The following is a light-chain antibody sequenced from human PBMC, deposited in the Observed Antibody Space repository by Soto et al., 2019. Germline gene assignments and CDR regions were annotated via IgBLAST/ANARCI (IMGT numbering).Light chain of an antibody. Sequence: QSALTQPASVSGSPGQSITISCTGTSSDIGAYKYVSWYQHQPGQAPKLMFYDVDNRPSGVSLRFSASKSGDTASLTISGLQAEDEADYYCISYTRSNTLVFGGGTKLTVL. V-gene: IGLV2-14*03. J-gene: IGLJ2*01. CDR2: DVD. CDR3: ISYTRSNTLV. CDR1: SSDIGAYKY.